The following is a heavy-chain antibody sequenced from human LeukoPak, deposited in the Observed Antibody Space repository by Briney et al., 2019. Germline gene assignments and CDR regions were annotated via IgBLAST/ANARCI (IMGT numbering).Heavy chain of an antibody. Sequence: SQTLSLTCTVSGGSISSGGYYWSWIRQHPGKGLEWIGYIYYSGSTYYNPSLKSRVTISVDTSKNQFSLKLSSVTAADTAVYYCARGYSGSSTPYYFDYWGQGTLVTVSS. CDR3: ARGYSGSSTPYYFDY. CDR1: GGSISSGGYY. V-gene: IGHV4-30-4*08. J-gene: IGHJ4*02. CDR2: IYYSGST. D-gene: IGHD1-26*01.